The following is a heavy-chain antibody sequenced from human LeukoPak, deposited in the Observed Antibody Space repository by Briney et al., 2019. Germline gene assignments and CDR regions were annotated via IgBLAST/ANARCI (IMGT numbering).Heavy chain of an antibody. CDR3: ARDDGYCSGGSCYLFDY. V-gene: IGHV1-8*01. D-gene: IGHD2-15*01. CDR1: GYTFTSYD. J-gene: IGHJ4*02. Sequence: ASVKVSCKASGYTFTSYDINWMRQATGQGLEWMGWMSPNSGNTGYAQKFQGRVTMTRDTSISTAYMELSSLRSDDTAVYYCARDDGYCSGGSCYLFDYWGQGTLVTVSS. CDR2: MSPNSGNT.